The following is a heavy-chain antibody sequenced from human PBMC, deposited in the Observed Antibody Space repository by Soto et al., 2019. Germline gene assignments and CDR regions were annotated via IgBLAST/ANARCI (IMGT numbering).Heavy chain of an antibody. Sequence: ASVKVSCKASGYTFTRFGISWVRQAPGQGLEWMGWISAFNGATNYAQKFQDRITMTTDTPTSTAYMELRSLRSDDTAVYYCARRYCSSTSCTRGGWFDPWGQGTLVTVSS. CDR1: GYTFTRFG. V-gene: IGHV1-18*01. CDR3: ARRYCSSTSCTRGGWFDP. J-gene: IGHJ5*02. D-gene: IGHD2-2*01. CDR2: ISAFNGAT.